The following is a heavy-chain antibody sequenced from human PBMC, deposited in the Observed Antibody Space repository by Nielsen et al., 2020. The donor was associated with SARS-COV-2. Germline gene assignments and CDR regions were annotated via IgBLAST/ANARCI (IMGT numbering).Heavy chain of an antibody. J-gene: IGHJ4*02. CDR1: GFTFSTYG. CDR2: ISDSGSRI. CDR3: AGDGGGGYDIREGFDY. D-gene: IGHD3-9*01. V-gene: IGHV3-48*01. Sequence: GESLKISCAASGFTFSTYGMDWVRQAPGKGLEWVAYISDSGSRIYYADSVKGRFTISRDNAKNSLYLQMNSLRAEDTAIYYCAGDGGGGYDIREGFDYWGQGTLVTVSS.